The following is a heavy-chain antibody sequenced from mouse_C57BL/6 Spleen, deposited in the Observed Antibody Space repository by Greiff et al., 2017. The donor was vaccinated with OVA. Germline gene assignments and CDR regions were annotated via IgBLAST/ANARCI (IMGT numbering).Heavy chain of an antibody. Sequence: EVKLMEPGGGLVKPGGSLKLSCAASGFTFSSYSMSWVRQTPGKRLEWVATISGGGGNTYYHESVTGRSPISRANANNTLYLQMSSLRSEDTALYYCARRTPITTVVATPFAYWGKGTLVTVSS. CDR3: ARRTPITTVVATPFAY. V-gene: IGHV5-9*01. CDR1: GFTFSSYS. CDR2: ISGGGGNT. J-gene: IGHJ3*01. D-gene: IGHD1-1*01.